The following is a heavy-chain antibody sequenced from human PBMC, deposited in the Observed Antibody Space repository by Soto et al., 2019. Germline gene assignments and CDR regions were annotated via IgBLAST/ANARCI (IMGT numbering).Heavy chain of an antibody. J-gene: IGHJ6*02. V-gene: IGHV6-1*01. CDR1: GDSVSSNSAA. Sequence: PSQTLSLTCATSGDSVSSNSAAWNWIRQSPSRGLEWLGRTYYRSKWYNDYAVSVKSRITINPDTSKNQFSLQLNSVTPEETAVYHCARGVSVVVPADIQVIYYYGMDVWGPGSTVTVSS. D-gene: IGHD2-2*02. CDR3: ARGVSVVVPADIQVIYYYGMDV. CDR2: TYYRSKWYN.